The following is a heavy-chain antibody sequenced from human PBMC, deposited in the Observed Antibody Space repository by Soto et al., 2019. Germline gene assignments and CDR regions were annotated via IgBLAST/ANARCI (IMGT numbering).Heavy chain of an antibody. CDR1: CGTIVYFH. CDR2: TSYTGNT. Sequence: VFCGTIVYFHGRRIRQLTRKGLEWIAYTSYTGNTNYNPSLQSRVTISMDTSKNQLSLKLTSMTAADTAVYYCAKSMVRGVIIRPISFDYWGQGTLVTVSS. D-gene: IGHD3-10*01. V-gene: IGHV4-59*03. CDR3: AKSMVRGVIIRPISFDY. J-gene: IGHJ4*02.